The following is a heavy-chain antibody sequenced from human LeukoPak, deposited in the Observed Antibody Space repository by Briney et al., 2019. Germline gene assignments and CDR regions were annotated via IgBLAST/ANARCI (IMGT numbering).Heavy chain of an antibody. CDR3: ATDLRSQLPSAYYFDY. CDR1: GYTLTELS. V-gene: IGHV1-24*01. CDR2: FDPEDGET. D-gene: IGHD2-2*01. J-gene: IGHJ4*02. Sequence: ASVKVSCKVSGYTLTELSMHWVRQAPGKGLEWMGGFDPEDGETIYAQKFQGRVTMTGDTSTDAAYMELSSLRSEDTAVYYCATDLRSQLPSAYYFDYWGQGTLVTVSS.